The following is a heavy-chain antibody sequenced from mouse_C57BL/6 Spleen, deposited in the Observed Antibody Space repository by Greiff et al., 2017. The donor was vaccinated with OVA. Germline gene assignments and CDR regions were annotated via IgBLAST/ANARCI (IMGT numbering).Heavy chain of an antibody. J-gene: IGHJ4*01. CDR2: IDPSDSYT. D-gene: IGHD1-1*02. V-gene: IGHV1-69*01. CDR3: ARYIRGGYAMDY. Sequence: QVQLQQPGAELVMPGASVKLSCKASGYTFTSYWMHWVKQRPGQGLEWIGEIDPSDSYTNYNQKFKGKSTLTVDKSSSTAYMQLSSLTSEDSAVYYCARYIRGGYAMDYWGQGTSVTVSS. CDR1: GYTFTSYW.